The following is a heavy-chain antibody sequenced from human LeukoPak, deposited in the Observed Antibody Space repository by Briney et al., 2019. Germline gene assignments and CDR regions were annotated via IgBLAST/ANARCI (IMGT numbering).Heavy chain of an antibody. V-gene: IGHV3-7*01. D-gene: IGHD6-19*01. CDR3: ASRIAVAGYYFDY. CDR2: VNQGGTEK. Sequence: GGSLRLSCAASGFTFSSQWMSWVRQAPGKGLEWVANVNQGGTEKYYVDSVKGRFTISRDNAKNSLYLQMNSLRAEDTAVYYCASRIAVAGYYFDYWGQGTLVTVSS. CDR1: GFTFSSQW. J-gene: IGHJ4*02.